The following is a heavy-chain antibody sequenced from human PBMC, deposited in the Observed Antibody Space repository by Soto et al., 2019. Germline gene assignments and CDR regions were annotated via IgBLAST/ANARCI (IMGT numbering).Heavy chain of an antibody. Sequence: ASVKVSCKASGYTFTSYGISWVRQAPGQGLEWMGWISAYNGNTNYAQKLQGRVTMTTDTSTSTAYMELRSLRSDDTAVYYCARRDCSSTSCLPYYYYGMDAWGQGTTVTVSS. CDR1: GYTFTSYG. CDR2: ISAYNGNT. CDR3: ARRDCSSTSCLPYYYYGMDA. J-gene: IGHJ6*02. D-gene: IGHD2-2*01. V-gene: IGHV1-18*04.